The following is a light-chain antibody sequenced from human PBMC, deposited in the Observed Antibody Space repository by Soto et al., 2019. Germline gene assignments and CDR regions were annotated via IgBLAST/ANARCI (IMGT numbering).Light chain of an antibody. V-gene: IGKV1-5*01. CDR3: QQYHNYPRT. Sequence: DIQMTQSPSTLSASIRDRVTITCRASESIRTWLAWYQHKPGKAPKFLIYDASSLESGVPSRFSGSGSGTEFTLTISNLQPDDFATYFCQQYHNYPRTFGQGTKVDIK. J-gene: IGKJ1*01. CDR1: ESIRTW. CDR2: DAS.